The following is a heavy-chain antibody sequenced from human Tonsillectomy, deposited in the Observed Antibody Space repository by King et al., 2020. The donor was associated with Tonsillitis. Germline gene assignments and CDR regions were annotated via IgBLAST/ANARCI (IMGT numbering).Heavy chain of an antibody. CDR1: GFTFTSSA. J-gene: IGHJ6*02. D-gene: IGHD1-20*01. CDR3: AAADNSYYYYGMDV. Sequence: QLVESGPEVKKPGTSVKVSCKASGFTFTSSAVQWVRQARGQRLEWIGWIVVGSGNTNNAQKFQERVTITRDMSTSTAYMELSSLRSEDTAVYYCAAADNSYYYYGMDVWGQGTTVTVSS. CDR2: IVVGSGNT. V-gene: IGHV1-58*01.